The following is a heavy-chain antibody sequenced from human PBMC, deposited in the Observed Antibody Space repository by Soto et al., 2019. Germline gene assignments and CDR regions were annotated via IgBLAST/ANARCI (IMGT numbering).Heavy chain of an antibody. D-gene: IGHD6-19*01. Sequence: QVQMVQSRAEVKKPGSSVKVSCKASGDTFRTYAINWVRQAPGQGLEWMGGIIPVFGTTDYAQKFQGRVTIVADESTTTAYMELRRLTSEDTAVYYCARGGMSVAGLIFWGQGTLVTVSS. J-gene: IGHJ4*02. CDR2: IIPVFGTT. V-gene: IGHV1-69*01. CDR3: ARGGMSVAGLIF. CDR1: GDTFRTYA.